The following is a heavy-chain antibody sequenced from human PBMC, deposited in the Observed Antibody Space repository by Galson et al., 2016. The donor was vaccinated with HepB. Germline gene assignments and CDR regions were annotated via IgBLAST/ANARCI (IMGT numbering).Heavy chain of an antibody. CDR2: TFYKSQWCK. Sequence: CAISGDSVSSNSAVWNWIRQSPSRGLEGLGRTFYKSQWCKDYAVSVKSRITVNADTSKNQFSLHLNSVTPDDTAVYYCTRVFEYSSGWYYFDHWGQGTLVTVSS. D-gene: IGHD6-19*01. CDR1: GDSVSSNSAV. V-gene: IGHV6-1*01. CDR3: TRVFEYSSGWYYFDH. J-gene: IGHJ4*02.